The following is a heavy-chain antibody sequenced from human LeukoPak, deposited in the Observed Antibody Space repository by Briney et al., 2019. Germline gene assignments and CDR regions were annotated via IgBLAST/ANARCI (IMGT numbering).Heavy chain of an antibody. CDR1: GFTFSSYG. CDR2: IWYDGSNK. Sequence: PGRSLRLSCAASGFTFSSYGMHWVRQAPGKGLEWVAVIWYDGSNKYYADSVKGRFTISRDNSKNTLYLQMSSLRTKDTAVYYCVKDANYYDSSGYYDYWGQGTLVTVSS. J-gene: IGHJ4*02. D-gene: IGHD3-22*01. CDR3: VKDANYYDSSGYYDY. V-gene: IGHV3-33*06.